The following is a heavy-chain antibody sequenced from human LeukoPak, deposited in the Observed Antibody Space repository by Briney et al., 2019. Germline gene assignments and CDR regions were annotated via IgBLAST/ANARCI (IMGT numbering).Heavy chain of an antibody. D-gene: IGHD3-22*01. CDR3: ARVYFYESRRIDI. CDR1: GASVYSDSSY. CDR2: IDYRGAT. J-gene: IGHJ3*02. V-gene: IGHV4-61*01. Sequence: PSETLSLTCSVSGASVYSDSSYWTWIRQAPGKGLEWIGYIDYRGATKYNVSLQSRVRISLEKSKNEFSLSLTSVTAADTAVYYCARVYFYESRRIDIWGQGTMVTVSS.